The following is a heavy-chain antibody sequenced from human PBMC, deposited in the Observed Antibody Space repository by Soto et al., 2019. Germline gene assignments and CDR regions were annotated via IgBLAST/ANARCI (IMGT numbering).Heavy chain of an antibody. CDR2: ISYDGSNK. J-gene: IGHJ6*02. V-gene: IGHV3-30-3*01. CDR1: GFTFSSYA. Sequence: QVQLVESGGGVVQPGRSLRLSCAASGFTFSSYAMHWVRQAPGKGLEWVAVISYDGSNKYYADSVKGRLTISRDNSKNTLYLLLNSLRAEKTAVYYCARTPRGQWEHPYYYYGMDVWGQGTTVTVSS. D-gene: IGHD1-26*01. CDR3: ARTPRGQWEHPYYYYGMDV.